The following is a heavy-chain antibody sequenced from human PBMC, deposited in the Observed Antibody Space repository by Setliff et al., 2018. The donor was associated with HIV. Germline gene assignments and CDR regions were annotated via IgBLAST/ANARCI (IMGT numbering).Heavy chain of an antibody. V-gene: IGHV4-59*08. J-gene: IGHJ4*02. D-gene: IGHD6-19*01. CDR2: IYYSGST. Sequence: SETLSLTCTVSGGSISSYYWSWIRQPPGKGLEWIGYIYYSGSTNYNPSLKSRVAISVDTSKNQFSLKLSSVTAADTAVYYRARRSGWSLDYWGQGTLVTVSS. CDR3: ARRSGWSLDY. CDR1: GGSISSYY.